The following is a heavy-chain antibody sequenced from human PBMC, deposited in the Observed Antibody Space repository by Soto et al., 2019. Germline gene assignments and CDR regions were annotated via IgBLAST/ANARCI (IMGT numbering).Heavy chain of an antibody. CDR1: GFTFGDYA. Sequence: PVGSLRLSCTASGFTFGDYAMSWVRQAPGKGLEWVGFIRSKAYGGTTEYAASVKGRFTISRDDSNSIAYLQMNSLKTEDTAVYYCTSVYYYDSSGYFTAPNYWYFDLWGRGTLVTVSS. CDR2: IRSKAYGGTT. J-gene: IGHJ2*01. CDR3: TSVYYYDSSGYFTAPNYWYFDL. D-gene: IGHD3-22*01. V-gene: IGHV3-49*04.